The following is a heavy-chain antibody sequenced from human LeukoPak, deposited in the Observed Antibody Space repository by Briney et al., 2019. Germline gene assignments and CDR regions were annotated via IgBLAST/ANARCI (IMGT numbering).Heavy chain of an antibody. D-gene: IGHD2-2*01. CDR2: IYYSGST. CDR1: GGSISSSSYY. V-gene: IGHV4-39*01. Sequence: PSETLSLTCTVSGGSISSSSYYRGWIRQPPGKGLEWIGSIYYSGSTYYNPSLKSRVTISVDTSKNQFSLKLSSVTAADTAVYYCARQLGYCSSTSCYADKVDYWGQGTLVTVSS. J-gene: IGHJ4*02. CDR3: ARQLGYCSSTSCYADKVDY.